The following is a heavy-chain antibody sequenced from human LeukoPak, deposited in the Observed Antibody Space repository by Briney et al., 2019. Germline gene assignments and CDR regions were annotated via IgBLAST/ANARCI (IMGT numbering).Heavy chain of an antibody. J-gene: IGHJ1*01. CDR1: GYTLTELS. CDR3: ATLPILSKGTVYFQH. Sequence: ASVKVSFKVSGYTLTELSMHWVRQAPGKGLGRMGGFDPEDGETIYAQKFQGRVTMTEDTSTDTAYMELSSLRSEDTAVYYCATLPILSKGTVYFQHWGQGTLVTVSS. D-gene: IGHD2-15*01. CDR2: FDPEDGET. V-gene: IGHV1-24*01.